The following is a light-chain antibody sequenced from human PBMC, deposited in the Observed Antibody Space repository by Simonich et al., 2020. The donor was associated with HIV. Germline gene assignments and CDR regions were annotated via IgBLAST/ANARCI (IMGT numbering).Light chain of an antibody. V-gene: IGKV3-11*01. CDR2: DAS. CDR1: QSISNY. J-gene: IGKJ3*01. Sequence: EIVKKQSPATLSLSPGERATLSCRASQSISNYGSGSPQKPDQAPRLLNYDASNRSTCIPARFSGSGSWTDFTRTISSLEPEDFAVYYCLQRFNWPPIFTFGPGTKVDVK. CDR3: LQRFNWPPIFT.